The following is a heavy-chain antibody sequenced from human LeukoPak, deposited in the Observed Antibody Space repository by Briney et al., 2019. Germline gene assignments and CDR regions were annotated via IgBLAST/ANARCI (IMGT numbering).Heavy chain of an antibody. J-gene: IGHJ4*02. Sequence: PGGSLRLSCAASGFTFSSYEMNWVRQAPGKGLEWVSYISSSGSTIYYADSVKGRFTISRDNAKNSLYLQMNSLRAEDTALYYCAREGLRYFDWLWYFDYWGQGTLVTVSS. V-gene: IGHV3-48*03. CDR3: AREGLRYFDWLWYFDY. CDR1: GFTFSSYE. CDR2: ISSSGSTI. D-gene: IGHD3-9*01.